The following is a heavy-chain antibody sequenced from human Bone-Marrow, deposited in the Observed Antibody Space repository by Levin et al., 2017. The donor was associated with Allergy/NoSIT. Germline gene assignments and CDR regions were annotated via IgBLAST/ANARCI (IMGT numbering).Heavy chain of an antibody. CDR2: IAAASGNT. J-gene: IGHJ4*02. CDR3: AAVGHLPRFAF. CDR1: GFSFENSA. V-gene: IGHV1-58*01. Sequence: SVKVSCKTSGFSFENSAVQWVRQARGQRLEWIGWIAAASGNTSYAQNFRRRVTITRDMSTRTVYMELNRLTSADSAVYFCAAVGHLPRFAFWGQGALVSVSS.